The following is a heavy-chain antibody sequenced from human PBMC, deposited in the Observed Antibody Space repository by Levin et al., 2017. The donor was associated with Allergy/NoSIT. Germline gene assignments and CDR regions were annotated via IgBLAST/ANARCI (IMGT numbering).Heavy chain of an antibody. Sequence: GSLRLSCTVSGGPMTYYFWSWIRQSPGKGLEWIGYIYYGGTTTYNPSLKSRVTISADTSKNQFSLRLSSVTAADAAVYYCARSDYCSSTSCYGTGSDNWGQGTLVTVSS. CDR2: IYYGGTT. J-gene: IGHJ4*02. V-gene: IGHV4-59*01. CDR1: GGPMTYYF. D-gene: IGHD2-2*01. CDR3: ARSDYCSSTSCYGTGSDN.